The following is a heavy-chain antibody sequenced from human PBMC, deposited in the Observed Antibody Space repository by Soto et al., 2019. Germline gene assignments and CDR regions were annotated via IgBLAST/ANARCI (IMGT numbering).Heavy chain of an antibody. Sequence: QVQLVQSGAEVKKPGASVKVSCKASGYTFTSYGISWVRQAPGQGLEWMGWISAYNGNTNYAQKHQGRVTMTSATSTSTAYMQLRSLSSDDTAVYYCASDEGYKRIYWGSGFDPCGQGTLVTVSS. CDR1: GYTFTSYG. CDR2: ISAYNGNT. CDR3: ASDEGYKRIYWGSGFDP. J-gene: IGHJ5*02. V-gene: IGHV1-18*01. D-gene: IGHD2-8*02.